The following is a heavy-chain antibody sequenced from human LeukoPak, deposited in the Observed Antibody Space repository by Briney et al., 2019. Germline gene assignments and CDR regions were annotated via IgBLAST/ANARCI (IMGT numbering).Heavy chain of an antibody. CDR3: AWAGSGWYAYWFDP. J-gene: IGHJ5*02. D-gene: IGHD6-19*01. V-gene: IGHV1-69*04. CDR1: GGTFSSYA. Sequence: SVKVSCKASGGTFSSYAISWVRQAPGQGLEWMGRIIPILGIANYAQKFQGRVTITADKSTSTAYMELSSLRSEDTAVYYCAWAGSGWYAYWFDPWGQGTLVTVSS. CDR2: IIPILGIA.